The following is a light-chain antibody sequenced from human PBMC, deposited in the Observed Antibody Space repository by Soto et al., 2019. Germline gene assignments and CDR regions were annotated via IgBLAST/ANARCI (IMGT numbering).Light chain of an antibody. CDR1: SSDVGAYNF. CDR2: EVT. CDR3: SSYTTTNTTYV. J-gene: IGLJ1*01. V-gene: IGLV2-14*01. Sequence: QSVLTQPAAVSGSPGQSITISCSGTSSDVGAYNFVSWYQVHPGRAPKLIISEVTVRPSGVSHRFSGSKSGNSASLTISGLPAEDEADYYCSSYTTTNTTYVFGSGTKLTVL.